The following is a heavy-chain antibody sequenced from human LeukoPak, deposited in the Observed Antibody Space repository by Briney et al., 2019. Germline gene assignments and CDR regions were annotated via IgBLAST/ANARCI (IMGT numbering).Heavy chain of an antibody. CDR1: GGSISSHY. D-gene: IGHD3-9*01. J-gene: IGHJ4*02. CDR2: IFYIGST. V-gene: IGHV4-59*11. CDR3: ARHFDILTGYYQEDYFDY. Sequence: SETLSFTCTVSGGSISSHYWSWIRQPPGKGLEWIGFIFYIGSTNYNTSLKSRVTLSVDTSKNQFSLKLRSVTAADTAVYYCARHFDILTGYYQEDYFDYWGQGIVVTVSS.